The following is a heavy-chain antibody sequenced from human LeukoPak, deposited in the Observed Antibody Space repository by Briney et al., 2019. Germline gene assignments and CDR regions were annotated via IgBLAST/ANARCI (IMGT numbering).Heavy chain of an antibody. J-gene: IGHJ6*03. D-gene: IGHD6-6*01. CDR1: GYSFTTYW. V-gene: IGHV5-51*01. Sequence: GESLKISCKTSGYSFTTYWIGWVRQMPGKGLEWMGIIYPGDSDTRYSPSFQGQVTISAGKSISTAYLQWSSLKASDTAMYYCARQAYSSSSWYYHYYYMDVWGKGTTVTVSS. CDR3: ARQAYSSSSWYYHYYYMDV. CDR2: IYPGDSDT.